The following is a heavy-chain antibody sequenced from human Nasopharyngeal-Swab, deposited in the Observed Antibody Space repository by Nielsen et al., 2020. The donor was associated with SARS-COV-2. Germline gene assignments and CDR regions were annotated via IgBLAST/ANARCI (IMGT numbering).Heavy chain of an antibody. V-gene: IGHV4-34*01. CDR3: VRGYRSWSFPSSYYYYYMDV. CDR2: ISHSGAT. D-gene: IGHD6-6*01. Sequence: ESLKISCAVYGGSFSDNYWNWVRQSPGKGLEWIGEISHSGATHYKSSLKSRVILTIDTSKNQFSLKLTSVTAADTAVYYCVRGYRSWSFPSSYYYYYMDVWGQGTTVTVSS. CDR1: GGSFSDNY. J-gene: IGHJ6*03.